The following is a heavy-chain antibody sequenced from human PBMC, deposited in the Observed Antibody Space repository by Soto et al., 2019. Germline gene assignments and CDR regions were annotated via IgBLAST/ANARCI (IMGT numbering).Heavy chain of an antibody. CDR3: ARLDGYELAYYSYMDV. Sequence: EVQLVESGGGLVQPGGSLRLSCAASGFTFSSYSMNWVRQAPGKGLEWVSYISSSSSTIYYADSVKGRFTISRDNAKNSLYLQMNSLRAEDTAVYYCARLDGYELAYYSYMDVWGKGTTVTVSS. CDR1: GFTFSSYS. V-gene: IGHV3-48*01. J-gene: IGHJ6*03. CDR2: ISSSSSTI. D-gene: IGHD5-18*01.